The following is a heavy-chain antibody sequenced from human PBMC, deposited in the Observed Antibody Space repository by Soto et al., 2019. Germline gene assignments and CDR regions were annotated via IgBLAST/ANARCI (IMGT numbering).Heavy chain of an antibody. V-gene: IGHV3-7*05. D-gene: IGHD1-7*01. J-gene: IGHJ4*02. CDR2: IKQDGSEK. CDR1: GFTFSSYW. CDR3: ARDKAATYNWNYDPLLYDY. Sequence: GGSLRLSCAASGFTFSSYWMSWIRQAPGKGLEWVANIKQDGSEKYYVDSVKGRFTISRDNAKNSLYLQMNSLRAEDTAVYYCARDKAATYNWNYDPLLYDYWGQGTLVTVSS.